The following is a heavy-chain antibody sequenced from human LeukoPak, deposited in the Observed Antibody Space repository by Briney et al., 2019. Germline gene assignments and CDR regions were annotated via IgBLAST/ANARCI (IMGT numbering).Heavy chain of an antibody. V-gene: IGHV4-39*01. CDR1: GGSISGSSDY. CDR2: IYYSGST. CDR3: ARQTGSGLFILP. Sequence: SETLSLTCTVSGGSISGSSDYWGWIRQPPGKGLEWIGSIYYSGSTYYNPSLKSRVTISVDTSKNQFSLKLTSVAAADTAVYYCARQTGSGLFILPGGQGTLVTVSS. D-gene: IGHD3/OR15-3a*01. J-gene: IGHJ4*02.